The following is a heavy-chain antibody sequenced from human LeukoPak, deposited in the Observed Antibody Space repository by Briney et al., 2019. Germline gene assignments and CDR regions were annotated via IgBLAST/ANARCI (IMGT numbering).Heavy chain of an antibody. Sequence: DSVKVSYKASGYTFTSYGISWVRQAPGQGLEWMGVISAYNGNTNYAQKLQGRVTMTTNTSTSTAYMERRSLRSDDTAVYYCARDYSSSWPYPHYWGQGTLVTVSS. D-gene: IGHD6-13*01. V-gene: IGHV1-18*01. CDR2: ISAYNGNT. J-gene: IGHJ4*02. CDR3: ARDYSSSWPYPHY. CDR1: GYTFTSYG.